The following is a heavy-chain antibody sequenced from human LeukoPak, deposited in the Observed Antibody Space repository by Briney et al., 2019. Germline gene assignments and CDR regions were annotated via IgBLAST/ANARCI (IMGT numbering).Heavy chain of an antibody. CDR3: ARDPWQRSTTLH. D-gene: IGHD1-26*01. CDR2: LYSDDSA. Sequence: GGSLRLSCVASGFSISSGYMTWARQTPGKALEWVSLLYSDDSAYYPDSVKGRFTISRDNSKSTLHLQMDTLRTEDTAMYYCARDPWQRSTTLHWGQGIMVNVSS. V-gene: IGHV3-66*02. CDR1: GFSISSGY. J-gene: IGHJ4*02.